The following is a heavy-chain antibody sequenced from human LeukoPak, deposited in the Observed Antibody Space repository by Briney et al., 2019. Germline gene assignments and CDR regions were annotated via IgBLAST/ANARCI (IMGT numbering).Heavy chain of an antibody. CDR1: GFTFSYYT. CDR2: ISYDGSNK. Sequence: PGRSLRLSCAASGFTFSYYTMHWVRQAPGKGLVWVAVISYDGSNKYYADSVKGRFTISRDNSKNTLYLQMNSLRAEDTAVYYCARVLNYYDSSGYYFSYWGQGTLVTVSS. J-gene: IGHJ4*02. D-gene: IGHD3-22*01. V-gene: IGHV3-30-3*01. CDR3: ARVLNYYDSSGYYFSY.